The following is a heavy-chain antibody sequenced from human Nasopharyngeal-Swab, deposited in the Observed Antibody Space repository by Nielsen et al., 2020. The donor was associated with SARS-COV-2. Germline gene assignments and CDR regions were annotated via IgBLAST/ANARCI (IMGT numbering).Heavy chain of an antibody. D-gene: IGHD3-16*02. CDR1: GSTFSRYW. J-gene: IGHJ6*02. Sequence: GGSLRLSCAGSGSTFSRYWMSWVRQAPGKGLEWVANIKQDGSEKYYEDSVKGRFTISRDNAKNSLYLQMNSLRAEDTAVYYCARDKGMRDYVWGSYRSSYYYYYGMDVWGQGTTVTVSS. CDR3: ARDKGMRDYVWGSYRSSYYYYYGMDV. V-gene: IGHV3-7*01. CDR2: IKQDGSEK.